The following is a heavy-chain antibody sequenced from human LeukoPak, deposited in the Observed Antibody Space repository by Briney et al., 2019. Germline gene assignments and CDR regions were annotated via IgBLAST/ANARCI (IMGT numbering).Heavy chain of an antibody. CDR2: ISSSSSYI. Sequence: GGSLRLSCAASGFTFSSYSMNWVRQAPGKGLEWVSSISSSSSYIYYADSVKGRFTISRDNAKNSLYLQMNSLGAEDTAVYYCARDVLWFGENRQFDYWGQGALVTVSS. CDR3: ARDVLWFGENRQFDY. D-gene: IGHD3-10*01. J-gene: IGHJ4*02. V-gene: IGHV3-21*01. CDR1: GFTFSSYS.